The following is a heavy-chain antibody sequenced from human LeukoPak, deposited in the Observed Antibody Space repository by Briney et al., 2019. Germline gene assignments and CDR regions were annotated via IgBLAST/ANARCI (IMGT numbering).Heavy chain of an antibody. D-gene: IGHD6-19*01. V-gene: IGHV3-21*01. Sequence: KPGGSLRLSCAASGFTFSSYSMNWVRQAPGKGLEWVSSISSSSSYIYYADSVKGRFTISRDNAKNSLYLQMNSLRAEDTAVYYCARDQSHSSGWYRNEKAFDYWGQGTLVTVSS. J-gene: IGHJ4*02. CDR2: ISSSSSYI. CDR3: ARDQSHSSGWYRNEKAFDY. CDR1: GFTFSSYS.